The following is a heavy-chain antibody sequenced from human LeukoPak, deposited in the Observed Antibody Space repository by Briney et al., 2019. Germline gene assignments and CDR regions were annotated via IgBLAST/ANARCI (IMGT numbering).Heavy chain of an antibody. D-gene: IGHD2-21*02. V-gene: IGHV5-51*01. CDR3: ARALAYCGGDCYQGFDY. CDR2: IYPGDSDT. J-gene: IGHJ4*02. CDR1: GYSFTSYW. Sequence: PGESLKISCKGSGYSFTSYWIGWVRPMPGKGLEWMGIIYPGDSDTRYSPSFQGQVTISADKSISTAYLQWSSLKASDTAMYYCARALAYCGGDCYQGFDYWGQGTLVTVSS.